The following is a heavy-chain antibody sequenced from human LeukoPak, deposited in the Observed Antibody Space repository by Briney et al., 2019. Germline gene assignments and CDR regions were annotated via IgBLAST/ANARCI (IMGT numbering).Heavy chain of an antibody. D-gene: IGHD4-23*01. Sequence: GGSLRLSCAASGFTFSSYGMSWVRQAPGKGLEWVSTISASGGSTYYADSVKGRFTISRDNPKNTMYPQMNSLRADDTAVYYCAKGLRWPDFDYWGQGTLVTVSS. CDR2: ISASGGST. J-gene: IGHJ4*02. V-gene: IGHV3-23*01. CDR1: GFTFSSYG. CDR3: AKGLRWPDFDY.